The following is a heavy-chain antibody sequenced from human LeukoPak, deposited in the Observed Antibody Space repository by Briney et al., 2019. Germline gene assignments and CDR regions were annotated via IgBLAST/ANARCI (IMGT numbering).Heavy chain of an antibody. CDR2: INSDGSST. D-gene: IGHD6-13*01. CDR3: ARDPDSSSWYQGTPMFAC. V-gene: IGHV3-74*01. J-gene: IGHJ4*02. CDR1: GFTFSSFW. Sequence: QAGGSLRLSCAASGFTFSSFWMHWVRQAPGKGLVWVSRINSDGSSTIYADSVRGRFTISRDIANTTLNLQMHSLRAEDTAVYYCARDPDSSSWYQGTPMFACWGQGTLVTVSS.